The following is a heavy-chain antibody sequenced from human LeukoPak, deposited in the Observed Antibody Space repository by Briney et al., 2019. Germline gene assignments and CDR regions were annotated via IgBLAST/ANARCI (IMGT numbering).Heavy chain of an antibody. V-gene: IGHV3-53*01. Sequence: PGGSLRLSCAASGFNFSYSWMSWVRQAPGKGLEWVSFIYSDNTHYSDSVKGRSTISRDNSKNTLYLQMNSLRAEDTAVYYCARRAGAYSHPYDYWGQGTLVTVSS. D-gene: IGHD4/OR15-4a*01. CDR1: GFNFSYSW. J-gene: IGHJ4*02. CDR3: ARRAGAYSHPYDY. CDR2: IYSDNT.